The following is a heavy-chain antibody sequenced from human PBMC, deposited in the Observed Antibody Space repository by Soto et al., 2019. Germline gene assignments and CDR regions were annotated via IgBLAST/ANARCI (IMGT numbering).Heavy chain of an antibody. J-gene: IGHJ5*02. V-gene: IGHV4-34*01. Sequence: SETLSLTCAVYGGSFRGYYWSWIRQPPGKGLEWIGEINHSGSTNYNPSLKSRVTISVDTSKNQFSLKLSSVTAADTAVYYCARAAATDNWFDPWGQGTLVTVSS. D-gene: IGHD6-13*01. CDR2: INHSGST. CDR3: ARAAATDNWFDP. CDR1: GGSFRGYY.